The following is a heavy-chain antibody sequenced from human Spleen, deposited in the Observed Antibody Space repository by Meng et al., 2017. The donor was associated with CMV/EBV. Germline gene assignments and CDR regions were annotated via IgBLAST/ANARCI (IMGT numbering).Heavy chain of an antibody. D-gene: IGHD3-3*01. CDR3: AKEALRDDFWSGYTHSYDY. V-gene: IGHV3-21*04. Sequence: GESLKISCAASGFTFSAYSVNWVRQAPGKGLEWVSSISSSGSSISYADSVKGRFTISRDNAKFSLSLQMSSLRAEDTAVYYCAKEALRDDFWSGYTHSYDYWGQGTLVTVSS. J-gene: IGHJ4*02. CDR2: ISSSGSSI. CDR1: GFTFSAYS.